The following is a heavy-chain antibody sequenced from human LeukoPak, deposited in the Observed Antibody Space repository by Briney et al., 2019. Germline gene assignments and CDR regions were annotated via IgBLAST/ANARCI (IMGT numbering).Heavy chain of an antibody. CDR1: GFTVSSNY. D-gene: IGHD2-21*02. J-gene: IGHJ3*02. CDR2: IYSGGST. Sequence: GGSLRLSCAASGFTVSSNYMSWVRQAPGKGLEWVSVIYSGGSTYYADSVKGRFTISRDNSKNTLYLRMNSLRAEDTAVYYCARDSLVVVTAKGAFDIWGQGTMVTVSS. V-gene: IGHV3-66*01. CDR3: ARDSLVVVTAKGAFDI.